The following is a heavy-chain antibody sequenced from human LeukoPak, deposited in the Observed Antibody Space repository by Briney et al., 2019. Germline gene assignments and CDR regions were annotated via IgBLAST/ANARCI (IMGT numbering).Heavy chain of an antibody. CDR1: GYTFTSYD. CDR3: ARGRGVAVADSSFDY. CDR2: MNPNSGNT. V-gene: IGHV1-8*01. D-gene: IGHD6-19*01. Sequence: GASVKVSCKASGYTFTSYDINWVRHATRQGLELMGWMNPNSGNTGYAQKFQGRVTMTRNTSISTAYMELSSLRSEDTAVYYCARGRGVAVADSSFDYWGQGTLVTVSS. J-gene: IGHJ4*02.